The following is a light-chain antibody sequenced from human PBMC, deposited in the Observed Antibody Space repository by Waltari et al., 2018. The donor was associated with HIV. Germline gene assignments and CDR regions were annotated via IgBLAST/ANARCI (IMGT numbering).Light chain of an antibody. V-gene: IGLV2-14*01. Sequence: HSALTQPASVSGTPGQSNTIPCTGDSRDAGDIYSVPWYLHYTDVPPKLLVFAVSSRPSGVSDRFSGVMSGDTASWSISRLQGDDEADYFCAFCTHEKTLCFGGGTKLTVL. J-gene: IGLJ2*01. CDR1: SRDAGDIYS. CDR3: AFCTHEKTLC. CDR2: AVS.